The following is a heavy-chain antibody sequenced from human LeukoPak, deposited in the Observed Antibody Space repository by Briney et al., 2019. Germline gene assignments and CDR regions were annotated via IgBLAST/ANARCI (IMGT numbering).Heavy chain of an antibody. D-gene: IGHD5-18*01. CDR1: GYTFTSYD. CDR2: MNPNSGNT. Sequence: ASVKVSCKASGYTFTSYDINWVRQATGQGLEWMGWMNPNSGNTGYAQKFQGRVTMTRNTSISTAYMELSSLRSEDTAVYYCARARLIQLGWFDPWGQGTLVTVSS. CDR3: ARARLIQLGWFDP. V-gene: IGHV1-8*01. J-gene: IGHJ5*02.